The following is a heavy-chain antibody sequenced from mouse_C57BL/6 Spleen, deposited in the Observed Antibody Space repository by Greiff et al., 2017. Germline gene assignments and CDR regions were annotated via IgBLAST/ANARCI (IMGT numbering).Heavy chain of an antibody. D-gene: IGHD4-1*01. CDR3: ARPGTGSWFAY. CDR2: INPYNGGT. J-gene: IGHJ3*01. V-gene: IGHV1-19*01. CDR1: GYTFTDYY. Sequence: VQLQQSGPVLVKPGASVKMSCKASGYTFTDYYMNWVKQSHGKSLEWIGVINPYNGGTSYNQKFKGQATLTVDKSSSTAYMELNSLTSEDSAVYYCARPGTGSWFAYWGQGTLVTVSA.